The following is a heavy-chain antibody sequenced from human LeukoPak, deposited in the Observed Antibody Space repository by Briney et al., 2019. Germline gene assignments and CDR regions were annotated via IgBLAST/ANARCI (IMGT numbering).Heavy chain of an antibody. J-gene: IGHJ3*02. CDR3: ASDYSGSYNGGVFDI. D-gene: IGHD1-26*01. Sequence: ASVKVSCKASGGTFSSYAISWVRQAPGQGLEWMGGIIPIFGTANYAQKFQGRVTITTDESTSTAYMELSSLRSEDTAVYYCASDYSGSYNGGVFDIWGQGTMVTVSS. V-gene: IGHV1-69*05. CDR2: IIPIFGTA. CDR1: GGTFSSYA.